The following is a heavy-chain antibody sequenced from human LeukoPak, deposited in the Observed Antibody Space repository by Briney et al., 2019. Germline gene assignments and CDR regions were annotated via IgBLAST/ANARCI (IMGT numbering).Heavy chain of an antibody. V-gene: IGHV3-74*01. Sequence: GGSLRLSCAVSGFTFGSNWMYWVRQAPGKGLVWVSRIDNDGSRIIYADSVKGRFTVSRDNAKDTLYLQMNNLRAEDTAVHYCARGKTDQYCRSTSCYRPSDYWGQGALVTVSS. CDR2: IDNDGSRI. CDR3: ARGKTDQYCRSTSCYRPSDY. CDR1: GFTFGSNW. J-gene: IGHJ4*02. D-gene: IGHD2-2*02.